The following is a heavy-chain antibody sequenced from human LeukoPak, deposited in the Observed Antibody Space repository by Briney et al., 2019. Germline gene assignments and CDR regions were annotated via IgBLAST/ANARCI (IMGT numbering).Heavy chain of an antibody. CDR3: AKGRTPDY. J-gene: IGHJ4*02. V-gene: IGHV3-23*01. CDR1: GFTFSTYV. Sequence: GSLRLSCAASGFTFSTYVMTWVRQAPGKGLEWVSALSGSGGSTFYADSVKGRFTISRDNSNNTLFLQMNSLRAEDTAVYYCAKGRTPDYWGQGTLVTVSS. D-gene: IGHD2-15*01. CDR2: LSGSGGST.